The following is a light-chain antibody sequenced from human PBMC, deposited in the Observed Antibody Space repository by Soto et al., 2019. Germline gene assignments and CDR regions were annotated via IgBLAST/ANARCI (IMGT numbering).Light chain of an antibody. CDR3: QQYGRSLP. Sequence: EIVLTQSPGTLSLFPGEKATLSCRASQTVSSSYFAWYQQRPGQPPRLLIYGASRRAAGIPDRFSGSGAGTDFPPPISRLEPEVFAVYYCQQYGRSLPFGQGTRLEIK. CDR1: QTVSSSY. V-gene: IGKV3-20*01. CDR2: GAS. J-gene: IGKJ5*01.